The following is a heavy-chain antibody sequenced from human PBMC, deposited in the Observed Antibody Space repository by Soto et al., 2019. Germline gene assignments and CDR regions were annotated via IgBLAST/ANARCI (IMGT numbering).Heavy chain of an antibody. CDR2: IYYSGST. CDR3: ARHGPLSYYDSSGYYSGDPEYFQH. CDR1: GGSISSYY. J-gene: IGHJ1*01. V-gene: IGHV4-59*08. Sequence: PSETLSLTCTVSGGSISSYYWSWIRQPPGKGLEWIGYIYYSGSTNYNPSLKSRVTISVDTSKNQFSLKLSSVTAADTAVYYCARHGPLSYYDSSGYYSGDPEYFQHWGQGTLVTVSS. D-gene: IGHD3-22*01.